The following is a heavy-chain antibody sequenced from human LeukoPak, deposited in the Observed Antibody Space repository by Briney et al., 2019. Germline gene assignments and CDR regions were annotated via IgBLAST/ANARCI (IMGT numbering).Heavy chain of an antibody. Sequence: SETLSLTCAVYGGSFSGYYWSWIRQPPGKGLEWIGEINHSGSPNYNPSLKSRVTISIDTSKNRFSLKLSPVTAADTAVYYCARDLSDYYGSGSYRPIDAFDIWGQGTMVTVSP. J-gene: IGHJ3*02. V-gene: IGHV4-34*01. CDR2: INHSGSP. CDR1: GGSFSGYY. D-gene: IGHD3-10*01. CDR3: ARDLSDYYGSGSYRPIDAFDI.